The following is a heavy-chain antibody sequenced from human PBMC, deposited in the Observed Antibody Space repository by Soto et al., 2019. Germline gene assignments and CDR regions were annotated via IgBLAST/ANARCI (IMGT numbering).Heavy chain of an antibody. Sequence: ASVKVSCKASGYTFTSYAMHWVRQAPGQRLEWMGWINAGNGNTNYAQKLQGRVTMTTDTSTSTAYMELRSLRSDDTAVYYCARDRGSSSSWYVRSDLFDPWGQGTLVTVSS. CDR2: INAGNGNT. V-gene: IGHV1-3*01. J-gene: IGHJ5*02. D-gene: IGHD6-13*01. CDR3: ARDRGSSSSWYVRSDLFDP. CDR1: GYTFTSYA.